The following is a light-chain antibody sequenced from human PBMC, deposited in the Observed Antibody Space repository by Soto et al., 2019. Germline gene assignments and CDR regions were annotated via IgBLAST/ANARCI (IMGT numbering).Light chain of an antibody. Sequence: IQMTQSTSTLSGSVGDRVTITCRASQSISSWLAWYQQKPGKAPKLLIYKASSLESGVPSRFSGSGSGTEFTLTISSLEPEDFAVYYCQQRSNWRTFGQGTKVAIK. CDR3: QQRSNWRT. CDR2: KAS. J-gene: IGKJ1*01. CDR1: QSISSW. V-gene: IGKV1-5*03.